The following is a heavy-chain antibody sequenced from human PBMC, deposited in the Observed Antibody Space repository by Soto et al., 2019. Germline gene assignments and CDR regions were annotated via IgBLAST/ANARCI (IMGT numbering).Heavy chain of an antibody. D-gene: IGHD2-2*01. CDR2: ISSGSSYI. Sequence: GSLRLSCAASGFTFSTYSMNWVRQAPGKGLEWVSSISSGSSYIYYADSLKGRFTISRDNAKNSLYLQMNSLRAEDTAVYYCARGHLSSGGYCSSTSCYHWFDPWGQGSLVTVSS. CDR1: GFTFSTYS. V-gene: IGHV3-21*01. CDR3: ARGHLSSGGYCSSTSCYHWFDP. J-gene: IGHJ5*02.